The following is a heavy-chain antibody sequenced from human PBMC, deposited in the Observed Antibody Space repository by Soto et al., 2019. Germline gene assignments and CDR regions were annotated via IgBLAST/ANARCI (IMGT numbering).Heavy chain of an antibody. D-gene: IGHD1-26*01. V-gene: IGHV1-46*01. Sequence: ASVKVSCKASGYTFTSYYMHWVRQAPGQGLEWTGIINPSGGSTSYAQKFQGRVTMTRDTSTSTVYMELSSLRSEDTAVYYCAREVGATGIDYWGQGTLVTVSS. CDR3: AREVGATGIDY. CDR2: INPSGGST. J-gene: IGHJ4*02. CDR1: GYTFTSYY.